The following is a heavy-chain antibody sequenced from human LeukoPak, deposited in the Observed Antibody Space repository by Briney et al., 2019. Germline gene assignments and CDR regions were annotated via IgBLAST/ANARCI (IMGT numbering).Heavy chain of an antibody. J-gene: IGHJ6*02. D-gene: IGHD6-19*01. CDR3: ARVSSGWYLYYYGMDV. Sequence: GGSLRLSCAASGFTFSSYWMSWVRQAPGKGLEWVANIKQDGSEKYYVDSVKGRFTISRDNAKNSLYLQMNSLRAEDTAVYYCARVSSGWYLYYYGMDVWGQGTTVTVSS. CDR2: IKQDGSEK. V-gene: IGHV3-7*04. CDR1: GFTFSSYW.